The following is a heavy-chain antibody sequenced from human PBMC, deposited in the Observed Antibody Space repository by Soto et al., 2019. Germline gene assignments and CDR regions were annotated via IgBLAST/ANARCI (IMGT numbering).Heavy chain of an antibody. D-gene: IGHD3-22*01. J-gene: IGHJ6*02. CDR1: GGTFSSYT. Sequence: QVQLVQSGAEVKKPGSSVEVSCKASGGTFSSYTISWVRQAPGQGLEWMGRIIPILGIANYAQKFQGRVTITADKSTSTAYMELSSLRSEDTAVYYCARDSGVVVITDYYYYGMDVWGQGTTVTVSS. V-gene: IGHV1-69*08. CDR2: IIPILGIA. CDR3: ARDSGVVVITDYYYYGMDV.